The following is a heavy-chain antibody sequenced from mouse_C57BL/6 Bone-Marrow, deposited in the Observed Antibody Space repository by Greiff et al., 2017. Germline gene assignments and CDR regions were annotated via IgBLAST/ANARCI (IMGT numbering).Heavy chain of an antibody. CDR1: GYTFTDYY. CDR2: IFPGSGST. J-gene: IGHJ3*01. V-gene: IGHV1-75*01. Sequence: QVQLKQSGPELVKPGASVKISCTASGYTFTDYYINWVKQRPGQGLEWIGWIFPGSGSTYYNEKFKGKATLTVDKSSSTAYMLLSSLTSEDSAVYFCARAEGYGNYSWFAYWGQGTLVTVSA. CDR3: ARAEGYGNYSWFAY. D-gene: IGHD2-1*01.